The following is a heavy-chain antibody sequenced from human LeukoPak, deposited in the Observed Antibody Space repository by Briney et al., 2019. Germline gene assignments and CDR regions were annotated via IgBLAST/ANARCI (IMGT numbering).Heavy chain of an antibody. V-gene: IGHV3-11*01. J-gene: IGHJ4*02. CDR3: ARGGRSGWYIFGY. CDR2: ISNTGSTI. Sequence: GGSLRLSCAASGFTFSDYYMSWIRQAPGKGLEWVSYISNTGSTIYYADSVEGRFTISRDNAKNSLYLQMDSLRAEDTTVYYCARGGRSGWYIFGYWGQGTLVTVSS. CDR1: GFTFSDYY. D-gene: IGHD6-19*01.